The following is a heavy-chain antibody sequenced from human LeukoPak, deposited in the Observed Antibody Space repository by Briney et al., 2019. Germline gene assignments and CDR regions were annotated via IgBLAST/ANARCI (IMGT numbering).Heavy chain of an antibody. V-gene: IGHV4-4*02. Sequence: PSETLSLTCAVSGGSLISSNWWSWVRQPPGKGLGWIGEIYHSGSTNYNPSLKSRVTISVDKSKNPFSLKLSSVTAPDTAVYYSARKAGYYYVSGSYYTSPLDYWGQGTLVTVSS. CDR2: IYHSGST. CDR3: ARKAGYYYVSGSYYTSPLDY. D-gene: IGHD3-10*01. J-gene: IGHJ4*02. CDR1: GGSLISSNW.